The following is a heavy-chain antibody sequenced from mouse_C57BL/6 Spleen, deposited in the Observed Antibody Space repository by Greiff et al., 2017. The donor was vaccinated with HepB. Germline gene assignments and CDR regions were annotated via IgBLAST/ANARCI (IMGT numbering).Heavy chain of an antibody. V-gene: IGHV1-69*01. CDR1: GYTFTSYW. CDR3: ARSIYYDYGRGFDY. CDR2: IDPSDSYT. Sequence: VQLQQPGAELVMPGASVKLSCKASGYTFTSYWMHWVKQRPGQGLEWIGEIDPSDSYTNYNQKFKGKSTLTVDKSSSTAYMQLSSLTSEDSAVYYCARSIYYDYGRGFDYWGQGTTLTVSS. J-gene: IGHJ2*01. D-gene: IGHD2-4*01.